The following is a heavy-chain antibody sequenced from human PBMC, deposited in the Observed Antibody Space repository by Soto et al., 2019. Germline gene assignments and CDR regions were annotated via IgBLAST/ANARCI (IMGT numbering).Heavy chain of an antibody. V-gene: IGHV1-69*01. Sequence: QVQLVQSGAEVKKPGSSVKVSCNASGGTFSSYAISWVRQAPGQGLEWMGGIIPIFGTANYAQKFQGRVTITADESTSTAYMELSSLRSGDTAVYYCARVVGATTAVAFDIWDQGTMVTVSS. CDR3: ARVVGATTAVAFDI. CDR1: GGTFSSYA. CDR2: IIPIFGTA. J-gene: IGHJ3*02. D-gene: IGHD1-26*01.